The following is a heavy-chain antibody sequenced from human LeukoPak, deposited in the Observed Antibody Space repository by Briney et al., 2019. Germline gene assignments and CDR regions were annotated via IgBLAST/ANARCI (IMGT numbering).Heavy chain of an antibody. CDR2: INPNSGGT. J-gene: IGHJ4*02. D-gene: IGHD5-18*01. CDR3: ARGEYSPVDY. CDR1: GYTFTGYY. Sequence: ASVKVSCKASGYTFTGYYMHWVRQAPGQGLEWMGRINPNSGGTNYAQKFQGRVTMTRNTSISTAYMELSSLRSEDTAVYYCARGEYSPVDYWGQGTLVTVSS. V-gene: IGHV1-2*06.